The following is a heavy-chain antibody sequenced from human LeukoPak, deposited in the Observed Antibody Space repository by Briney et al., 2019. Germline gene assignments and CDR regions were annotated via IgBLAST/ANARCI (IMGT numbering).Heavy chain of an antibody. D-gene: IGHD6-13*01. CDR1: GFTFNNYG. V-gene: IGHV3-30*18. J-gene: IGHJ4*02. CDR3: AKDRSKGAAAYYFDN. Sequence: PGRSLRLSCAASGFTFNNYGIHWVRQAPGKGLEWVTVIASDGRDKKYGDSVKGRFTISRDNSKNTVYLQMNSLRPEDTPVYFCAKDRSKGAAAYYFDNWGQGTLVTVSS. CDR2: IASDGRDK.